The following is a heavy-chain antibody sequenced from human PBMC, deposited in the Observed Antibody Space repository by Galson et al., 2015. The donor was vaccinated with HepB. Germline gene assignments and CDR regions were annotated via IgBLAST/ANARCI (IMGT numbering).Heavy chain of an antibody. CDR1: GFTFNYAW. V-gene: IGHV3-15*01. J-gene: IGHJ3*02. CDR2: LKSNTDGGTV. Sequence: SLRLSCAASGFTFNYAWMSWVRQAPGKGLEWVGRLKSNTDGGTVDYAAPVKGRFTISRDDSKSTLYLLMNSLKTEDTAVYYCATDGLYSTRWYGNGWGAFDMWGQGTMVTVSS. D-gene: IGHD6-13*01. CDR3: ATDGLYSTRWYGNGWGAFDM.